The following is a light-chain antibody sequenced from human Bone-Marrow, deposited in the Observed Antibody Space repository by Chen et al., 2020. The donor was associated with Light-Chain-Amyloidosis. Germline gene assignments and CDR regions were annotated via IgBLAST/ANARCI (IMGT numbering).Light chain of an antibody. Sequence: SYELTQPHSVSVSPGQTARISLSGDDLPTKYAYVYLQKPGQAHVLVINRDTERPSGISERFSGSSSGTTATLTISGVQAEDEADYHCQSADSSGTYEVIFGGGTKLTVL. CDR3: QSADSSGTYEVI. V-gene: IGLV3-25*03. CDR2: RDT. J-gene: IGLJ2*01. CDR1: DLPTKY.